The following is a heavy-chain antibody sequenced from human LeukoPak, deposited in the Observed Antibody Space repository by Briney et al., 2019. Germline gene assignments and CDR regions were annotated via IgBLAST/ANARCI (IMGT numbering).Heavy chain of an antibody. CDR3: ARSMVNYYYYGMDV. J-gene: IGHJ6*02. CDR2: INHSGST. V-gene: IGHV4-34*01. CDR1: GGSFSGYY. Sequence: ASETLSLTCAVYGGSFSGYYWSWIRQPPGKGLEWIGEINHSGSTNYNPSLKSRVTISVDTSKNQFSLKLSSVTAADTAVYYCARSMVNYYYYGMDVWGQGTTVTVSS. D-gene: IGHD3-10*01.